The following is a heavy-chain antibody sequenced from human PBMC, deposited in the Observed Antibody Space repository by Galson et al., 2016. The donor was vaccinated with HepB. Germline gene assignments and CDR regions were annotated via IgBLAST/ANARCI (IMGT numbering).Heavy chain of an antibody. D-gene: IGHD5-12*01. CDR1: GFNLRKYT. J-gene: IGHJ3*02. Sequence: SLRLSCAASGFNLRKYTMHWVRQTPGKGLEWAAGIWYDGSKKYNADSVQGRFTISRDNYRNMLFLEVNSLRAEDTAVYYCARDNFGYEGIGGACDIWGQGTMLVVSS. CDR3: ARDNFGYEGIGGACDI. CDR2: IWYDGSKK. V-gene: IGHV3-33*01.